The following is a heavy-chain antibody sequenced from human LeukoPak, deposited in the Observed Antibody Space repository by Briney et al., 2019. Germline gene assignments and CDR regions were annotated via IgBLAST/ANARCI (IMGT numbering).Heavy chain of an antibody. CDR2: INSDGSST. Sequence: GGSLRLSCAASGFTFSSYWMHWVRQAPGKGLVWVSRINSDGSSTSYADSVKGRFTISRDNSKNTLYLQMNSLRAEDAAVYYCAKDLGTLKYFDYWGQGTLVTVSS. V-gene: IGHV3-74*01. CDR3: AKDLGTLKYFDY. CDR1: GFTFSSYW. J-gene: IGHJ4*02.